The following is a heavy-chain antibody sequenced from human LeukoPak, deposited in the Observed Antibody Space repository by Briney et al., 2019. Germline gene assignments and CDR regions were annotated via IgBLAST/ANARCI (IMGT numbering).Heavy chain of an antibody. Sequence: GGSLRLSCAASGFTFSSYSMNWVRQAPGKGLEWVSSISSSSSYIYYADSVKGRFTISRDNAKNSLYLQMNSLRAEDTAVYYCARGESYSDWLLYGYWGQGTLVTVSS. J-gene: IGHJ4*02. V-gene: IGHV3-21*01. CDR3: ARGESYSDWLLYGY. CDR1: GFTFSSYS. D-gene: IGHD3/OR15-3a*01. CDR2: ISSSSSYI.